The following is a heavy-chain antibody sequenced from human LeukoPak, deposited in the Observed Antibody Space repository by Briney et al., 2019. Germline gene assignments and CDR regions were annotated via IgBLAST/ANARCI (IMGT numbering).Heavy chain of an antibody. D-gene: IGHD3-3*01. CDR1: GFTFSSYA. V-gene: IGHV3-23*01. CDR2: ISGSGGST. J-gene: IGHJ4*02. Sequence: GGSLRLSCAASGFTFSSYAMSWVRQAPGKGLEWVSAISGSGGSTYYADSVKGRFTISRDNSKNTLYLQMNSLRAEDTAVYYCAKFSHSPPYDFWSGYYLDWGQGTLVTVSS. CDR3: AKFSHSPPYDFWSGYYLD.